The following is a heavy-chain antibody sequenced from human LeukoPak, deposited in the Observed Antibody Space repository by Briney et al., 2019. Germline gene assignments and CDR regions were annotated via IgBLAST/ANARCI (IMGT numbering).Heavy chain of an antibody. Sequence: PGGSLRLSCAASGFTFSSYWMHWVRQAPGKGLVWVSRINSDGSSTTYAESVKGRFTISRDNSKNTLYLQMNSLRAEDTAVYYCTKGTIWLPFDYWGQGTLVTVSS. CDR2: INSDGSST. CDR3: TKGTIWLPFDY. V-gene: IGHV3-74*01. CDR1: GFTFSSYW. J-gene: IGHJ4*02. D-gene: IGHD5-18*01.